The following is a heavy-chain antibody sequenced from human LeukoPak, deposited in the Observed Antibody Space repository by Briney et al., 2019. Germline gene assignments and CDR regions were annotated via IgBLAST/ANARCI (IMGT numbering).Heavy chain of an antibody. Sequence: EASVTVSCKASGYSFTSYGITWVRQAPGQGLEWMGWISTYDGNANYAQRLQGRVTMTTDTSTITAYMELRSLRSDDTAVYYCARDYSYGMDVWGQGTTVTVSS. D-gene: IGHD4-11*01. V-gene: IGHV1-18*01. CDR3: ARDYSYGMDV. CDR2: ISTYDGNA. CDR1: GYSFTSYG. J-gene: IGHJ6*02.